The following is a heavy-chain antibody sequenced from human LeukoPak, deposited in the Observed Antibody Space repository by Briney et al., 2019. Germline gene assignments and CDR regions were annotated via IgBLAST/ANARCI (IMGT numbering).Heavy chain of an antibody. CDR1: GFTFSSYG. CDR3: AKDFSNYGVFDY. CDR2: IWYDGSNK. D-gene: IGHD4-11*01. Sequence: PGGSLRLSCAASGFTFSSYGMHWARQAPGKGLEWVAVIWYDGSNKYYADSVKGRFTISRDNSKNTLYLQMNSLRAEDTAVYYCAKDFSNYGVFDYWGQGTLVTVSS. V-gene: IGHV3-33*06. J-gene: IGHJ4*02.